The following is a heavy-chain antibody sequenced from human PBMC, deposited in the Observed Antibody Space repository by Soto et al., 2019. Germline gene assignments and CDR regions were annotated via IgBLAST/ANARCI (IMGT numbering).Heavy chain of an antibody. CDR3: ARSGDIVVVPAAYPGSYYYYGMDV. V-gene: IGHV1-69*01. CDR2: IIPIFGTA. CDR1: GGTFSSYA. D-gene: IGHD2-2*01. Sequence: QVQLVQSGAEVKKPGSSVKVSCKASGGTFSSYAISWVRQAPGQGLEWMGGIIPIFGTANYAQKFQGRVTITADESTSTAYMELSSLRSEDTAVYYCARSGDIVVVPAAYPGSYYYYGMDVWGQGTTVTVSS. J-gene: IGHJ6*02.